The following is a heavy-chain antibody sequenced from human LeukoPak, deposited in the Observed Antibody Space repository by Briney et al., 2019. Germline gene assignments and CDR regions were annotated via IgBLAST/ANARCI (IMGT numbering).Heavy chain of an antibody. CDR1: GFTFSSYN. CDR3: AKDEYYDFWSGSNIDY. D-gene: IGHD3-3*01. J-gene: IGHJ4*02. V-gene: IGHV3-21*04. Sequence: GGSLRLSCAASGFTFSSYNMNWVRQAPGKGLEWVSSISSSSSYIYYADSVKGRFTISRDNSKNTLYLQMNSLRAEDTAVYYCAKDEYYDFWSGSNIDYWGQGTLVTVSS. CDR2: ISSSSSYI.